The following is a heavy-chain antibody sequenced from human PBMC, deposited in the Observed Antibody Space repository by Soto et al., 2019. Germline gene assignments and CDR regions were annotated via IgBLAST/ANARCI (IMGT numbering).Heavy chain of an antibody. CDR3: ARGVFGVVIIPYYYYGMDV. CDR2: IYHSGST. V-gene: IGHV4-4*02. Sequence: SETLSLTCAVSGGSISSSNWWSWVRQPPGKGLEWIGEIYHSGSTNYNPSLKSRVTISVDKSKNQFSLKLSSVTAADTAVYYCARGVFGVVIIPYYYYGMDVWGQGTTVTV. CDR1: GGSISSSNW. J-gene: IGHJ6*02. D-gene: IGHD3-3*01.